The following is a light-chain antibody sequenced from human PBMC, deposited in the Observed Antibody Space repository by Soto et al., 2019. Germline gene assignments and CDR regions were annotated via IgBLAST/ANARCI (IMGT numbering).Light chain of an antibody. CDR2: GAS. Sequence: EIVLTQSPGTLSLSPGERATLSCRASESVSSNYLAWYQQKPGQAPRLLIQGASSRATGIPDRFSGSGSGTDFTLTISRLAPEDFAVYYCQQCGMSPNTFGRGTKVDIK. CDR1: ESVSSNY. CDR3: QQCGMSPNT. V-gene: IGKV3-20*01. J-gene: IGKJ4*02.